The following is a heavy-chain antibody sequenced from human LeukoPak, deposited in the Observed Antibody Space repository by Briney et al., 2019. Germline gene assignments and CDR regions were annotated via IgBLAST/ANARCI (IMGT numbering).Heavy chain of an antibody. Sequence: ASVKVSCKASGYTFSNYGMSWVRQAPGHGLEWMGWISVFNGHTKYSQKSQGRVTMTTDTSTSTAYMEVRSLRSDDTAVYYCARAWLRRKYYYYMDVWGKGTTVTVSS. V-gene: IGHV1-18*04. CDR3: ARAWLRRKYYYYMDV. D-gene: IGHD5-12*01. CDR1: GYTFSNYG. J-gene: IGHJ6*03. CDR2: ISVFNGHT.